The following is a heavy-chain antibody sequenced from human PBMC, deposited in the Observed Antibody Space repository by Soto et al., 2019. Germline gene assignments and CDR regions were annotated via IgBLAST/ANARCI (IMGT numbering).Heavy chain of an antibody. CDR2: IYPGDSDT. Sequence: GESLKISCKGSGYSFTSYWIGWVRQMPGKGLEWMGIIYPGDSDTRYSPSFQGQVTISADKSISTAYLQWSSLKASDTAMYYCVFGPMVRGVIIPHAEYFQHWGQGTLVTVSS. J-gene: IGHJ1*01. CDR1: GYSFTSYW. V-gene: IGHV5-51*01. D-gene: IGHD3-10*01. CDR3: VFGPMVRGVIIPHAEYFQH.